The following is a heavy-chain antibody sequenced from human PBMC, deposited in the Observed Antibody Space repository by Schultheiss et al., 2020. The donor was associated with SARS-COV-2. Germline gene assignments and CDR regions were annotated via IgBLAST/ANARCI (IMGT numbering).Heavy chain of an antibody. CDR2: IYYSGST. CDR3: ARSIAVAGYYYYGMDV. V-gene: IGHV4-61*08. J-gene: IGHJ6*02. D-gene: IGHD6-19*01. Sequence: SETLSLTCTVSGGSISSGDYYWSWIRQPPGKGLEWIGYIYYSGSTNYNPSLKSRVTISVDTSKNQFSLKLSSVTAADTAVYYCARSIAVAGYYYYGMDVWGQGTTVTVSS. CDR1: GGSISSGDYY.